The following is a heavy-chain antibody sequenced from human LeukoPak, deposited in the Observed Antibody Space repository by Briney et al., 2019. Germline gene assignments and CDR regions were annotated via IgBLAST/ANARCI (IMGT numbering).Heavy chain of an antibody. CDR3: ARILYYYDSSGYLYYFDY. J-gene: IGHJ4*02. V-gene: IGHV4-39*01. CDR1: GGSISSSSYY. Sequence: SETLSLTCTVSGGSISSSSYYWGWIRQPPGKGLEWIGSIYYSGSTYYNPSLKGRVTISVDTSKNQFSLKLSSVTAADTAVYYCARILYYYDSSGYLYYFDYWGQGTLVTVSS. D-gene: IGHD3-22*01. CDR2: IYYSGST.